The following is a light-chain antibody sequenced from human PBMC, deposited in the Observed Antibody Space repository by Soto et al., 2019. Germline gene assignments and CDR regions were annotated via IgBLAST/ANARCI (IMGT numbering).Light chain of an antibody. CDR3: TVWDDSLRGGL. CDR1: SSNIESNY. Sequence: QSVLTQPPSASGTPGQRVTISCSGTSSNIESNYVYWYQQLPGTAPRLLIYRNNQRPSGVPDLFSGSKSGTSASLAISALRSEDEADYYCTVWDDSLRGGLFGGGTKLTVL. CDR2: RNN. V-gene: IGLV1-47*01. J-gene: IGLJ2*01.